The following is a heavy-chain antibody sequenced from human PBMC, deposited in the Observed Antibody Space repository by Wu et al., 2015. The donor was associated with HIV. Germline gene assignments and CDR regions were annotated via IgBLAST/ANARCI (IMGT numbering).Heavy chain of an antibody. J-gene: IGHJ3*02. CDR3: ARDIGGSVVAATPGAFDI. D-gene: IGHD2-15*01. Sequence: QVQLVQSGAEVKKPGASVKVSCKASGYTFTGYYMHWVRQAPGQGLEWMGWINPNSGGTNYAQKFQGRVTMTRDTSISTAYMELSRLRSDDTAVYYCARDIGGSVVAATPGAFDIWGQGTMVTVSS. CDR1: GYTFTGYY. CDR2: INPNSGGT. V-gene: IGHV1-2*02.